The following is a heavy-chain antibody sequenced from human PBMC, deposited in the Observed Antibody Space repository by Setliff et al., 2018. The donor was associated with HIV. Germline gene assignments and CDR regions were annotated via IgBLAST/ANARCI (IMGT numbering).Heavy chain of an antibody. CDR2: ISGLNGNT. V-gene: IGHV1-18*01. J-gene: IGHJ3*01. D-gene: IGHD6-19*01. CDR1: GYSFARYG. CDR3: ARVPYRSAWFSGGHNPFDV. Sequence: ASVKVSCKASGYSFARYGLSWVRQAPGQGLEWMGWISGLNGNTKYAQSFQDRVAMTTETATSTAYMEMRSLRSDDTAVYFCARVPYRSAWFSGGHNPFDVWGQGTMVTV.